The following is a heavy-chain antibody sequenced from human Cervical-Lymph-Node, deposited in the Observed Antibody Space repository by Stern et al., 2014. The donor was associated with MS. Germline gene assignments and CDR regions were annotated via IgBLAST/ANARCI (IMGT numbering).Heavy chain of an antibody. D-gene: IGHD2-2*01. CDR3: ARDLGVPAALLYYYYYGMDV. CDR1: GYTFTSYG. Sequence: VQLVESGAEVKKPGASGKVSCKASGYTFTSYGISWVRQAPGQGLECMGWTRAHNGNTNYAQKLQGRVTMTTDTSTSTAYMELRSLRSDDTAVYYCARDLGVPAALLYYYYYGMDVWGQGTTVTVSS. CDR2: TRAHNGNT. J-gene: IGHJ6*02. V-gene: IGHV1-18*04.